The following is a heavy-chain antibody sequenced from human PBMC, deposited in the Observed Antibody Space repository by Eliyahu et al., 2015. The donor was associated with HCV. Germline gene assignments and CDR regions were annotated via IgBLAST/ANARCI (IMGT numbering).Heavy chain of an antibody. V-gene: IGHV4-34*01. CDR3: ARGGIRFLEWSVDY. Sequence: QVQLQQWGAGLLKPSETLSLTCAVYGXSFSGYYWSWIRQPPGKGLEWIGGINHSGSTNYNPSLKSRVTISVDTSKNQFSLKLSSVTAADTAVYYCARGGIRFLEWSVDYWGQGTLVTVSS. CDR2: INHSGST. CDR1: GXSFSGYY. D-gene: IGHD3-3*01. J-gene: IGHJ4*02.